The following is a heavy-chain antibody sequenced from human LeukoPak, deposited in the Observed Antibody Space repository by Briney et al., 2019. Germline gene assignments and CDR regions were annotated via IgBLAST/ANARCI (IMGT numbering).Heavy chain of an antibody. CDR1: GFTFSSYD. CDR3: ARFGELLLSYYGMDV. Sequence: GGSLRLSCAASGFTFSSYDLSWVRQAPGKGLEWVSAISSSGGSTYYADSVKGRFTISRDNSKNTLYLEMNSLRAEDTAVYYCARFGELLLSYYGMDVWGKGTTVTVSS. V-gene: IGHV3-23*01. D-gene: IGHD3-10*01. J-gene: IGHJ6*04. CDR2: ISSSGGST.